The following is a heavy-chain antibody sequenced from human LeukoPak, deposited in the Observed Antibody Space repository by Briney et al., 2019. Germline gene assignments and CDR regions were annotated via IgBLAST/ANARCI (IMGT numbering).Heavy chain of an antibody. D-gene: IGHD2-15*01. Sequence: SETLSLTCTVSGGSISSYYWSWIRQPPGKGLEWIGYIYYSGSTNYNPSLKSRVTISVDTSKNQFSLKLSSVTAADAAVYYCARLLRYCSGGSCYSGGFDYWGQGTLVTVSS. V-gene: IGHV4-59*08. CDR1: GGSISSYY. J-gene: IGHJ4*02. CDR2: IYYSGST. CDR3: ARLLRYCSGGSCYSGGFDY.